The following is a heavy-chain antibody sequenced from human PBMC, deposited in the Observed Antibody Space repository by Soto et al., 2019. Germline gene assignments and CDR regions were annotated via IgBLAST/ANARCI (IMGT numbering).Heavy chain of an antibody. V-gene: IGHV3-43*01. CDR3: ARETLSYGSALDV. CDR2: ITWSGANT. J-gene: IGHJ6*02. D-gene: IGHD3-16*01. CDR1: GFRFDEYN. Sequence: GESLKISCAASGFRFDEYNIHWVRQAPGKGLEWVSLITWSGANTYYADSVKGRFTISRDGTTKSVSLQMTSLKREDTGLYYCARETLSYGSALDVWGQGTTVTVSS.